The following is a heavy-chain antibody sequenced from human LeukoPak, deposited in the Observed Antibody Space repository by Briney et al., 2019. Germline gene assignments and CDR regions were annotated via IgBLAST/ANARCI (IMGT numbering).Heavy chain of an antibody. CDR1: GLTISSYY. Sequence: PSETLSLTCTGYGLTISSYYWNWIRQPPGKGLEWIGYIYYSGISSYNPSLKSRLTISVDTSKNQFSLKLSSVTAADTAVYYCASFKVGHVAVDIWGQGTMVTVSS. CDR2: IYYSGIS. D-gene: IGHD1-26*01. J-gene: IGHJ3*02. V-gene: IGHV4-59*01. CDR3: ASFKVGHVAVDI.